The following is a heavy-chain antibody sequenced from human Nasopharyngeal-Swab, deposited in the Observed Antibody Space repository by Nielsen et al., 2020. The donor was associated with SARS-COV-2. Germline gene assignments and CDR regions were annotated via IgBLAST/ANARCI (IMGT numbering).Heavy chain of an antibody. CDR3: AREGYNWNSGSPYGMDV. CDR1: GFTFSSYW. D-gene: IGHD1-7*01. V-gene: IGHV3-7*03. CDR2: IKQDGSEK. J-gene: IGHJ6*02. Sequence: GGSLRLSCAASGFTFSSYWMSWVRQAPGKGLEWVANIKQDGSEKYYVDSAKGRFTISRDNAKNSLYLQMNSLRAEDTAVYYCAREGYNWNSGSPYGMDVWGQGTTVTVSS.